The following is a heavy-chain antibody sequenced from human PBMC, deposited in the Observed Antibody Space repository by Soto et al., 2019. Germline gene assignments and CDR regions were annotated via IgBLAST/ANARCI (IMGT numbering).Heavy chain of an antibody. CDR1: VYSLSVYV. Sequence: VKGYCKAAVYSLSVYVVNWVLKETEQGLEWMGWMNPNSGNTGYAQKFQGRVTMTRNTSISTAYMELSSLRSEDTAVYYCARIAARHYSYMAVWGKGTTVTVSS. V-gene: IGHV1-8*01. D-gene: IGHD6-6*01. J-gene: IGHJ6*03. CDR2: MNPNSGNT. CDR3: ARIAARHYSYMAV.